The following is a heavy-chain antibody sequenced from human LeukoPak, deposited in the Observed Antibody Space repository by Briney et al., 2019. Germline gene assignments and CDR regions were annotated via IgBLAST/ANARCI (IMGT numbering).Heavy chain of an antibody. CDR3: TIRRYRGYDFDY. Sequence: GGSLRLSCTASGGTFSCYGMHWIRQAPGKGLEWVAVIWSDGSNKYYADSVKGRFTISSDNSKNTLYLQMNSLRAEDTSVYYCTIRRYRGYDFDYWGQGTLVTVSS. CDR1: GGTFSCYG. V-gene: IGHV3-33*08. CDR2: IWSDGSNK. J-gene: IGHJ4*02. D-gene: IGHD5-12*01.